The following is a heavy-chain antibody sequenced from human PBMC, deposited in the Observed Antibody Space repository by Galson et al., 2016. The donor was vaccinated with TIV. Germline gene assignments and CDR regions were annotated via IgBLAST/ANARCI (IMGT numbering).Heavy chain of an antibody. D-gene: IGHD3-10*01. CDR2: IDYSGRT. Sequence: SETLSLTCTVSGDSISSITYYWGWIRQPPGKGLEWIGSIDYSGRTYYNPSLKSRVSISVDTSKNQFSLKLTSVTAADAAVYYCARGIWNYYYDSGSYLDNWGRGTLVTVSS. J-gene: IGHJ4*02. CDR3: ARGIWNYYYDSGSYLDN. V-gene: IGHV4-39*07. CDR1: GDSISSITYY.